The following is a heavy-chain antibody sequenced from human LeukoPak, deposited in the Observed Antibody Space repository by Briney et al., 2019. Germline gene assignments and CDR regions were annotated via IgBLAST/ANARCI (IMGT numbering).Heavy chain of an antibody. D-gene: IGHD2-2*02. J-gene: IGHJ4*02. CDR3: AKDVGYCSSTTCYKPLDY. CDR1: AFTFRNYA. V-gene: IGHV3-23*01. CDR2: FRGSGGST. Sequence: GGTLRLSRAVSAFTFRNYAMSGVRQAPAKGLEWGSAFRGSGGSTYYADSAKGGFTISRDNSKNTLYLQMNSLRAEDTAVYYCAKDVGYCSSTTCYKPLDYWGQGTLVTVSS.